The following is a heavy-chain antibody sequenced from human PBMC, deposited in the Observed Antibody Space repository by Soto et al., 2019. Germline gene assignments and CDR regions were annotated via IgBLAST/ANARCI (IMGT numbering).Heavy chain of an antibody. CDR3: ARGMYNWFDP. Sequence: GGSLRLSCAASDFTVSGNSVSWVRQAPGKGLEWVSVIYIAGSTYYADSVKGRFTISRDNSKNTLYLQMNNLRADDTAVYYCARGMYNWFDPWGQGTPVTVSS. V-gene: IGHV3-53*01. CDR2: IYIAGST. J-gene: IGHJ5*02. CDR1: DFTVSGNS.